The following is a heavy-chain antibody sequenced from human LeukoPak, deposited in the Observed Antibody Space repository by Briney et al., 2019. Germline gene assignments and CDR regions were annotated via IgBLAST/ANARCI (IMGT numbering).Heavy chain of an antibody. CDR1: GFTFSSYA. Sequence: GGSLRLSCAASGFTFSSYAMSWVRQAPGKGLEWVSGISGSGGSTYYADSVEGRFTISRDNSKSTLYLQMNSLRTEDTAVYYCAKDRHAPGRYCSSTICFPFDPWGQGTLVIVSS. V-gene: IGHV3-23*01. D-gene: IGHD2-2*01. CDR3: AKDRHAPGRYCSSTICFPFDP. J-gene: IGHJ5*02. CDR2: ISGSGGST.